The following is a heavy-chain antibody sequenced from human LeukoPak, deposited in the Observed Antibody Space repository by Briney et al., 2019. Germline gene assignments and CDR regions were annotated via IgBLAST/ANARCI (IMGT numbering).Heavy chain of an antibody. Sequence: ASVKVSCKASGYTFSDYYIHWVRQAPVQGLEWMGGIIPIFGTANYAQKFQGRVTITTDESTSTAYMELSSLRSEDTAVYYCARDRTGWLQLRGNWFDPWGQGTLVTVSS. V-gene: IGHV1-69*05. D-gene: IGHD5-24*01. CDR2: IIPIFGTA. CDR3: ARDRTGWLQLRGNWFDP. J-gene: IGHJ5*02. CDR1: GYTFSDYY.